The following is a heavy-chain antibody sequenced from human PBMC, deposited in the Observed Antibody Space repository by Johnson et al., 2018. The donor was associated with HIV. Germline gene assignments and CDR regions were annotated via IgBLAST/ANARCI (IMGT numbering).Heavy chain of an antibody. CDR1: GFTFSSYG. CDR2: IWYDGGNK. V-gene: IGHV3-33*08. CDR3: ARDSPLGRGLDI. J-gene: IGHJ3*02. Sequence: QVQLVESGGGVVQPGRSLRLSCAASGFTFSSYGMHWVRQAPGKGLEWVAVIWYDGGNKYYADSVKGRFTISRDNAKKLLYLQMDSLRAEDTAVYYCARDSPLGRGLDIWGRGTVVTVSS. D-gene: IGHD7-27*01.